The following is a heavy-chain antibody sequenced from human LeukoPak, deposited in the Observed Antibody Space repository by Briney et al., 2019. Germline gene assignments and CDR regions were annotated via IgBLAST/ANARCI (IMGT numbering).Heavy chain of an antibody. D-gene: IGHD2/OR15-2a*01. CDR1: GYTFTGYY. J-gene: IGHJ4*02. V-gene: IGHV1-2*02. Sequence: GASVKVSCKASGYTFTGYYMHWVRQAPGQGLEWMGWINPNSGGTNYAQKFQCRVTMTRDTSISTADMEVSRLRSDDTAVYYCARAFPGHFDYWGQGTLVTVSS. CDR3: ARAFPGHFDY. CDR2: INPNSGGT.